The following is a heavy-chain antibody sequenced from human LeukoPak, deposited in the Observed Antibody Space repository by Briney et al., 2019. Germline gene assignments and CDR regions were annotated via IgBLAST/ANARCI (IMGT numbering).Heavy chain of an antibody. Sequence: GGSLRLSCAASGFTFSNYAMSWVRQAPGKGLEWVSAITGSGGNTYYADSVKGRFTISRDNSKNTVFLQMSSLRAEVTAVYYCAKWGDYDVLTGYVSDYWGQGTLVTVSS. CDR2: ITGSGGNT. V-gene: IGHV3-23*01. D-gene: IGHD3-9*01. CDR3: AKWGDYDVLTGYVSDY. CDR1: GFTFSNYA. J-gene: IGHJ4*02.